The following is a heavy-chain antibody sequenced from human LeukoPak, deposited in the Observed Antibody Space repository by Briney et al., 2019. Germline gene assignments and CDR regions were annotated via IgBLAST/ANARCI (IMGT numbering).Heavy chain of an antibody. D-gene: IGHD2-2*01. Sequence: PSETLSLTCTVSGGSISSYYWSWIRQPPGKGLEWIGYIYYSGSTNYNPSLKSRVTISVDTSKNQFSLKLSSVTAADTAVYYCAREYCSSTSCHPRYYYYGMDVWGQGTTVTVSS. V-gene: IGHV4-59*12. CDR1: GGSISSYY. CDR3: AREYCSSTSCHPRYYYYGMDV. CDR2: IYYSGST. J-gene: IGHJ6*02.